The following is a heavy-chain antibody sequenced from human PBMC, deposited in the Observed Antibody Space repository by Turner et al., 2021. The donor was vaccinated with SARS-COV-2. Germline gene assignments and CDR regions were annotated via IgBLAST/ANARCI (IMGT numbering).Heavy chain of an antibody. V-gene: IGHV1-2*02. CDR1: GYTFTGYY. J-gene: IGHJ6*02. CDR3: ARSRYTYGSYYYYGMDV. D-gene: IGHD5-18*01. CDR2: INPNSGGT. Sequence: QVQLVQSGAEVKKPGASVKVSCKASGYTFTGYYMHWVRQAPGQGLEWMVWINPNSGGTNYAQKFQGRVTMTWDTSISTAYMELSRLRSDDTAVYYCARSRYTYGSYYYYGMDVWGQGTTVTVSS.